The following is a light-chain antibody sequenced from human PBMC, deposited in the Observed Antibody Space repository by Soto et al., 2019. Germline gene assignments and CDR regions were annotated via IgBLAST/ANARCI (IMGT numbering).Light chain of an antibody. V-gene: IGKV3-20*01. CDR2: GAS. Sequence: EIVLTQSPDTLSLSPGERATLSCRASRSVRTSCVAWYQQNPGQAPRLLIYGASSRATGLPDRFSGSGSGTDFTLTISRLEPEDFAVYHCQQYGSSPRTFGQGTKVEIK. J-gene: IGKJ1*01. CDR1: RSVRTSC. CDR3: QQYGSSPRT.